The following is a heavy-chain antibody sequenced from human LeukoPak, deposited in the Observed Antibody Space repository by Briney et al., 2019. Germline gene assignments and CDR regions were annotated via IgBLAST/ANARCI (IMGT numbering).Heavy chain of an antibody. CDR2: ISGSGGRT. D-gene: IGHD3-22*01. Sequence: PGGSLRLSCAASGFTFSSYAMSWVRQAPGKGLEWVSAISGSGGRTYYADSVKGRFTISRDNSKNTLYLQMNSLRAEDTAVYYCAKSYYDSSGYYSRVPCNYWGQGTLVTVSS. CDR1: GFTFSSYA. V-gene: IGHV3-23*01. J-gene: IGHJ4*02. CDR3: AKSYYDSSGYYSRVPCNY.